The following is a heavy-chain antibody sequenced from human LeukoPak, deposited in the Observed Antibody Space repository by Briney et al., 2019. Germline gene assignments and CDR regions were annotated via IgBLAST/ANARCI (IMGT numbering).Heavy chain of an antibody. Sequence: ASVKVSCKASGYTFTSYGIGWVRQAPGQGLEWMGWISAYNGNTNYAQKLQGRVTMTTDTSTSTAYMELRSLRSDDTAVYYCARGPDIVVVPAAIGYMDVWGKGTTVTVSS. CDR1: GYTFTSYG. CDR3: ARGPDIVVVPAAIGYMDV. V-gene: IGHV1-18*01. CDR2: ISAYNGNT. J-gene: IGHJ6*03. D-gene: IGHD2-2*02.